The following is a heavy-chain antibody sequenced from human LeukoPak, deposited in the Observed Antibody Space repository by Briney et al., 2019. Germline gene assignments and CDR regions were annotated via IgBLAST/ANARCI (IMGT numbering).Heavy chain of an antibody. CDR3: AREDNLGSGSSPNDY. V-gene: IGHV1-2*06. CDR1: GYTFSGYY. J-gene: IGHJ4*02. D-gene: IGHD6-19*01. CDR2: INPNSGST. Sequence: ASVKVSCKASGYTFSGYYMNWVRQAPGQGLEWMGRINPNSGSTNYAQKFQGRVTMTRDTSISTAYMELSRLRSDDTAVYYCAREDNLGSGSSPNDYWGQGTLVTVSS.